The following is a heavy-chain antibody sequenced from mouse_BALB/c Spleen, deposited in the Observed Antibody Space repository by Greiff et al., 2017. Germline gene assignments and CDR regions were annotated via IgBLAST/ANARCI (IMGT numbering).Heavy chain of an antibody. D-gene: IGHD2-4*01. CDR3: ARCDYDEGDWFAY. Sequence: VQLQQPGAELVKPGAPVKLSCKASGYTFTSYWMNWVKQRPGRGLEWIGRIDPSDSETHYNQKFKDKATLTVDKSSSTAYIQLSSLTSEDSAVYYCARCDYDEGDWFAYWGQGTLVTVSA. J-gene: IGHJ3*01. V-gene: IGHV1-69*02. CDR2: IDPSDSET. CDR1: GYTFTSYW.